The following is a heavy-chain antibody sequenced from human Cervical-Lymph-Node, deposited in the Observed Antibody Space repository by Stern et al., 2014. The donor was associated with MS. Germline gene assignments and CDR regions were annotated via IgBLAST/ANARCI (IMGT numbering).Heavy chain of an antibody. J-gene: IGHJ4*02. D-gene: IGHD3-22*01. CDR3: GREVALTAGLLGF. CDR1: GYSFSSYW. V-gene: IGHV5-51*01. Sequence: EVQLVQSGAEVKKPGESLKIACKGSGYSFSSYWIAWVRQMTGKGLEWMGMIFTSDSETRYNPCFEGQVNISVDKSTSTAYLHWSSLKASDTARYYCGREVALTAGLLGFWGQGTQVIVS. CDR2: IFTSDSET.